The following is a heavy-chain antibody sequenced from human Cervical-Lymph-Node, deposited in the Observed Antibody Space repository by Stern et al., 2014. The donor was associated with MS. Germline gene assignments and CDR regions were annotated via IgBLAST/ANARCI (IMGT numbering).Heavy chain of an antibody. Sequence: EVQLEESGGGLVQPGGSLRLSCAGSGFTFSSYAMSWVRQAPGKGLEWVSAIRGSGSTYYAESAKGRFTISRDNSKNTLFLLMNGLRAEDTAVYYCAKGYDSGGYYFDYWGQGTLVTVSS. CDR3: AKGYDSGGYYFDY. CDR1: GFTFSSYA. CDR2: IRGSGST. D-gene: IGHD3-22*01. J-gene: IGHJ4*02. V-gene: IGHV3-23*04.